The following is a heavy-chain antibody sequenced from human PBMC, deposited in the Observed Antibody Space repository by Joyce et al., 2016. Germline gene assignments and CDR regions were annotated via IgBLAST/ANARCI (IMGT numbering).Heavy chain of an antibody. CDR2: VSYSGNT. V-gene: IGHV4-59*01. CDR3: ARGRGRGLLDHYYFDH. Sequence: QVQLQESGPGLVKPSETLSLTCTVSGGSINNYFWNWVRQPPGKALEWIGYVSYSGNTNYNPSFESRLTISVETSKNQLSLRLNSLTEADTAGYSCARGRGRGLLDHYYFDHWGRGTLVTVSS. J-gene: IGHJ4*02. D-gene: IGHD3/OR15-3a*01. CDR1: GGSINNYF.